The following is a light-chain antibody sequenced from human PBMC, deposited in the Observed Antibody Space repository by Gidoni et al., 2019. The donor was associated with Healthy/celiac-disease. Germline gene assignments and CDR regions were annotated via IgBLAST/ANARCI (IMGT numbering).Light chain of an antibody. J-gene: IGLJ3*02. CDR3: NSRDSSGNHLV. CDR2: GKN. V-gene: IGLV3-19*01. Sequence: SSELTQYPAVSVALGQTVRIPCQGDSLRSYYASWYQPKPRQAPVLVIYGKNNRPSGIPDRFSGSSSGNTASLTITGAQAEDEADYYCNSRDSSGNHLVFGGGTKLTVL. CDR1: SLRSYY.